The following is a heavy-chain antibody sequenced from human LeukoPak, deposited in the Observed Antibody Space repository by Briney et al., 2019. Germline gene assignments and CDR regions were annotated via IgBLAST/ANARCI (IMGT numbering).Heavy chain of an antibody. CDR1: GGTFSSYA. CDR3: ARGGITIFGVVTDYGFDY. V-gene: IGHV1-69*05. J-gene: IGHJ4*02. D-gene: IGHD3-3*01. CDR2: IIPIFGTA. Sequence: SVKVSCKASGGTFSSYAISWVRQAPGQGLEWMGGIIPIFGTANYAQKLQGRVTMTTDTSTSTAYMELRSLRSDDTAVYYCARGGITIFGVVTDYGFDYWGQGTLVTVSS.